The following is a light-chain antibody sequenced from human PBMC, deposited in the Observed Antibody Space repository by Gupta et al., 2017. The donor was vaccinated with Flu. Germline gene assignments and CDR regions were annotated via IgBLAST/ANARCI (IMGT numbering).Light chain of an antibody. CDR3: PQYGDSPLT. J-gene: IGKJ4*02. V-gene: IGKV3-20*01. CDR2: GAS. Sequence: LAWYQQKPGQAPRLLIYGASSRATGLPDRFSGSGSGTAFTLTISRLAPGDFAVYYCPQYGDSPLTFGGGTKVEI.